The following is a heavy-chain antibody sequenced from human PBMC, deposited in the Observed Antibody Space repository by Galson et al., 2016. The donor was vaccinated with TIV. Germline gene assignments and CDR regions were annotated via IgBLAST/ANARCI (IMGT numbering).Heavy chain of an antibody. V-gene: IGHV1-18*01. Sequence: SVKVSCKASGYSFTTYGITWVRQGPGQGLEWMGWISASNGNTKYAQIFQGRVTLTTDTSTNTAYMELRSLRYDDTAIYYCARQKYDLWSGYYYCHMDVWGTGTTVTVSS. D-gene: IGHD3-3*01. J-gene: IGHJ6*03. CDR3: ARQKYDLWSGYYYCHMDV. CDR2: ISASNGNT. CDR1: GYSFTTYG.